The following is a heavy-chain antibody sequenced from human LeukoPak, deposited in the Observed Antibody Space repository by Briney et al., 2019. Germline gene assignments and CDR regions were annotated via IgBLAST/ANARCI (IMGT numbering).Heavy chain of an antibody. CDR1: GGSFSGYY. V-gene: IGHV4-34*01. D-gene: IGHD6-19*01. J-gene: IGHJ6*03. CDR3: ARSSGGWYYYYYMDV. Sequence: PSETLSLTCAVYGGSFSGYYWSWIRQPPGKGLEWIGEINHSGSTNYNPSLKSRVTISVDTSKNQFSLKLSSLTVADTAVYYCARSSGGWYYYYYMDVWGKGTTVTVSS. CDR2: INHSGST.